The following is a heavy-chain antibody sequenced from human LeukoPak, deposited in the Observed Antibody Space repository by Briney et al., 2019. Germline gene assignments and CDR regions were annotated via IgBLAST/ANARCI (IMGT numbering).Heavy chain of an antibody. V-gene: IGHV3-7*03. J-gene: IGHJ4*02. CDR1: GFTFSSFW. Sequence: GGSLKLSCAASGFTFSSFWMSWVRQAPGKGLEWVANIKQEGSEKYYVNSVKGRFTISRDDAKSSLYLQMNSLRAEDTAVYYCTRSRCWDFFDFWGQGTLVTVSS. CDR2: IKQEGSEK. CDR3: TRSRCWDFFDF. D-gene: IGHD1-26*01.